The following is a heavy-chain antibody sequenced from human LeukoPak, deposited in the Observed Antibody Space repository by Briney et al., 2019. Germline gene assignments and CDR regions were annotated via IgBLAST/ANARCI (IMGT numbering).Heavy chain of an antibody. CDR2: INPNSGGT. Sequence: ASVKVSCKGSGYIFTYYGVSWVRRAPGQGLEWMGWINPNSGGTNYAQKFQGRVTMTRDTSISTAYMELSRLRSDDTAVYFCARGIAARYWGQGTLVTVSS. J-gene: IGHJ4*02. CDR1: GYIFTYYG. D-gene: IGHD6-13*01. V-gene: IGHV1-2*02. CDR3: ARGIAARY.